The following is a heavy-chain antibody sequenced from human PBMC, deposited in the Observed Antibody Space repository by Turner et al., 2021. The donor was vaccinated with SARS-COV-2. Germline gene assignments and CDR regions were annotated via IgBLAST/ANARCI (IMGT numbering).Heavy chain of an antibody. Sequence: QPRQWGTGLLKPSGTLPRTCSGLGGAFSGYWCTWIPQPPGKGLEWRGEINHRGSTNYNQSLKSRVTISVDTSKSQFSLKLSSVTAADTAGYYCAKRRGYCDSTGCNYGMDVWGQGTTVTVSS. J-gene: IGHJ6*02. CDR3: AKRRGYCDSTGCNYGMDV. V-gene: IGHV4-34*01. CDR2: INHRGST. D-gene: IGHD2-2*01. CDR1: GGAFSGYW.